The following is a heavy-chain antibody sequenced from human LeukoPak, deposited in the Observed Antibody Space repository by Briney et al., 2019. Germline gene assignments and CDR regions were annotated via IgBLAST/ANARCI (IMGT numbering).Heavy chain of an antibody. D-gene: IGHD2-15*01. CDR2: IYYSGST. V-gene: IGHV4-61*01. J-gene: IGHJ4*02. Sequence: SKTLSLTCTVSGGSVSSGSYYWSWIRQPPGKGLEWIGYIYYSGSTNYIPSLKSRVTISVDTSKNQFSLKLSSVTAADTAVYYCARDSDLGYCSGGSCNYYFDYWGQGTLVTVSS. CDR1: GGSVSSGSYY. CDR3: ARDSDLGYCSGGSCNYYFDY.